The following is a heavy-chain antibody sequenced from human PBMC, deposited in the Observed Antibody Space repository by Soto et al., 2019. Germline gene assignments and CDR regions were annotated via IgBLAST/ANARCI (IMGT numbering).Heavy chain of an antibody. CDR2: ISGYNGNT. CDR3: ARGDYYDSSGYYGY. D-gene: IGHD3-22*01. Sequence: QVQLVQSGAEVKKPGASVKVSCKASGYTFTIYGISWVRQAPGQGLEWMGWISGYNGNTDYAQNLQDRVTLTTDASTSSVFLELRSPRSDDKGVYFCARGDYYDSSGYYGYWGQGTLITVSS. J-gene: IGHJ4*02. CDR1: GYTFTIYG. V-gene: IGHV1-18*04.